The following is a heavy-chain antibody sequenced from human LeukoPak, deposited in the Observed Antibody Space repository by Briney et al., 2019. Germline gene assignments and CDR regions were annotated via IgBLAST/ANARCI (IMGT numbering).Heavy chain of an antibody. V-gene: IGHV4-34*01. CDR3: ATAHYYGMDV. CDR2: INHSGST. D-gene: IGHD6-25*01. CDR1: GGSFSGYY. Sequence: PSETLSLTCAVYGGSFSGYYWSWIRQPPGKGLEWIGEINHSGSTNYNPSLKSRVTISVDKSKNQFSLKLSSVTAADTAVYYCATAHYYGMDVWGQGTTVTVSS. J-gene: IGHJ6*02.